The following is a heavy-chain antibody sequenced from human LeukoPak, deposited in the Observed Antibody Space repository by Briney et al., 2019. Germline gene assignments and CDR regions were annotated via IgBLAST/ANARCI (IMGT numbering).Heavy chain of an antibody. Sequence: PGGSLRLSCAGSGFSFSSYGMHWVRQAPGKGLEWVAFIRYDGNNLLYADSVKGRFTISRDNSKNTLYLHIKSLRAEDTAVYYCAKDNPLDYWGQGTLVIVSS. V-gene: IGHV3-30*02. CDR1: GFSFSSYG. CDR3: AKDNPLDY. CDR2: IRYDGNNL. D-gene: IGHD1-14*01. J-gene: IGHJ4*02.